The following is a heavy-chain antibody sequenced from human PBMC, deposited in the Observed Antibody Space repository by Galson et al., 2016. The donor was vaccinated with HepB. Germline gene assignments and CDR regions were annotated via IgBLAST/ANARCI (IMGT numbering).Heavy chain of an antibody. CDR2: MYYSGST. V-gene: IGHV4-39*01. Sequence: SETLSLTCTVSGGSISSSSYSWGWIRQPPGKGLEWIGNMYYSGSTYYNPSLKSRATISVDTSKNQFSLKLSSVTAADTAVYYCASSRDYILMIDYWGQGTLVTGSS. CDR3: ASSRDYILMIDY. D-gene: IGHD4-11*01. CDR1: GGSISSSSYS. J-gene: IGHJ4*02.